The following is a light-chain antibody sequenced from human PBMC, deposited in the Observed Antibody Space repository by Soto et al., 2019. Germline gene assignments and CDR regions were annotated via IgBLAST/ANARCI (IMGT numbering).Light chain of an antibody. CDR2: LNSDGRH. J-gene: IGLJ3*02. CDR1: SGHSSYA. Sequence: QSVLTQSPSASASLGASVKLTCTLSSGHSSYAIAWHQQQPEKGPRYLMKLNSDGRHSKGDGIPDRFSGSSSGAERYLTISSLQSEDEADYYCQTWGTGPWVFGGGTKVTVL. V-gene: IGLV4-69*01. CDR3: QTWGTGPWV.